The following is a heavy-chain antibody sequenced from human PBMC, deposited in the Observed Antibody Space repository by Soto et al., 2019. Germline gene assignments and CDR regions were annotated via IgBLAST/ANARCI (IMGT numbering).Heavy chain of an antibody. D-gene: IGHD5-12*01. V-gene: IGHV1-69*04. J-gene: IGHJ4*02. CDR2: IIPILDIA. CDR3: ARESDSGYED. Sequence: SVKVSCKASGGTFSNYTISWVRQAPGQGLEWMGRIIPILDIANYAQRFQGRVTITADKSTSTAYMELSSLKSEDTAVYYCARESDSGYEDWGPGTLVTVSS. CDR1: GGTFSNYT.